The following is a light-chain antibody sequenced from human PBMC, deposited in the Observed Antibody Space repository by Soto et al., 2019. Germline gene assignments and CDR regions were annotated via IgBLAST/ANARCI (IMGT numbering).Light chain of an antibody. CDR3: QQYNDYPIP. J-gene: IGKJ5*01. CDR2: DVS. CDR1: QSISGW. Sequence: DFQMTQFPSTLSASVGDRVTITCRASQSISGWLAWYQQKPGKAPNLLIYDVSSLETGVPSRFSGSGFGTEFTLTISSLQLDYFGTYYCQQYNDYPIPFGSGTRLAIK. V-gene: IGKV1-5*01.